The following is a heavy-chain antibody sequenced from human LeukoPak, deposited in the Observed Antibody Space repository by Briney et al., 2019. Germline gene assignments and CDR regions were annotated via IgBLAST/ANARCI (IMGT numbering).Heavy chain of an antibody. V-gene: IGHV3-66*01. Sequence: GGSLRLSCAASGFTVSSNYMSWVRQAPGKGLEWVSVIYSGGSTYYADSVKGRFTISRDNSKNTLYLQMNSLRAEDTAVYYCASEFGTPQKGYWGQGTLVTVSS. J-gene: IGHJ4*02. CDR2: IYSGGST. D-gene: IGHD3-10*01. CDR1: GFTVSSNY. CDR3: ASEFGTPQKGY.